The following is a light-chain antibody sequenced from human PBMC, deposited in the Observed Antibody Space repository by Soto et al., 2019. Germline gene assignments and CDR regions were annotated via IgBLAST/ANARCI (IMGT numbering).Light chain of an antibody. CDR3: QQYNNWPRT. CDR1: QSVSNN. V-gene: IGKV3-15*01. Sequence: EIVLTQSPGTLSLSPGERATLSCRASQSVSNNYLAWYQQKPGQAPRLLIYGASTRATGIPARFSGSGSGTEFTPTISSLQSEDFAVYYCQQYNNWPRTFGQGTKVDIK. J-gene: IGKJ1*01. CDR2: GAS.